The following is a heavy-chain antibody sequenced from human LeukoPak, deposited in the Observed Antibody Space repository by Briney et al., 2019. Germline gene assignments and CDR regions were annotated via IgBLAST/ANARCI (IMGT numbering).Heavy chain of an antibody. D-gene: IGHD2/OR15-2a*01. CDR1: GFTFINYG. CDR2: INSDGSWT. J-gene: IGHJ4*02. CDR3: VSFYETY. Sequence: PGGSLRLSCVVSGFTFINYGMSWVRQAPGKGLVWVSHINSDGSWTSYADSVKGRFTISKDNAKNTVYLQMNSLRAEDTAVYYCVSFYETYWGRGTLVTVSS. V-gene: IGHV3-74*01.